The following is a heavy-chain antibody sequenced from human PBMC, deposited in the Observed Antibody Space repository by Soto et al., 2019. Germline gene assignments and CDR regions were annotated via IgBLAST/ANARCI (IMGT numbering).Heavy chain of an antibody. V-gene: IGHV5-51*01. CDR3: ARHGSAFDI. CDR1: GYSFTNYW. Sequence: GETLKVSCNASGYSFTNYWIGWVRQMPGKGLEWMGIIYPGDSDTRYSPSFQGQVTISADKSINTAYLQWSSLKASDIAMYYCARHGSAFDIWGQGTMVTVSS. J-gene: IGHJ3*02. CDR2: IYPGDSDT.